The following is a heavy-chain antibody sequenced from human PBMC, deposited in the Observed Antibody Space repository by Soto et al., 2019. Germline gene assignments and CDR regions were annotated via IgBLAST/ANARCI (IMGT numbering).Heavy chain of an antibody. CDR1: GYSFTTYW. CDR2: IYPGDSDA. CDR3: ARRRAYGSGSYYTYYYGMDV. J-gene: IGHJ6*02. V-gene: IGHV5-51*01. Sequence: PGESLKISFKGSGYSFTTYWIAWVRQMPGRGLEWMGIIYPGDSDARYSPSFQGQVTISADKSISTAYLQWSSLKASDTAMYYCARRRAYGSGSYYTYYYGMDVWGQGTTVTVSS. D-gene: IGHD3-10*01.